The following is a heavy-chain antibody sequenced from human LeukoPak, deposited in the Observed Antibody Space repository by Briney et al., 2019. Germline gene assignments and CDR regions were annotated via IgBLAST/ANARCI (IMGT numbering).Heavy chain of an antibody. J-gene: IGHJ4*02. CDR3: ARGRGSIDY. V-gene: IGHV4-34*01. CDR1: GGSFSGYY. Sequence: SETLSLTCAVYGGSFSGYYWSWIRQPPGKGLEWIGEINHSGSTNYNPSLKSQVTISVDTSKNQFSLKLSSVTAADTAVYYCARGRGSIDYWGQGTLVTVSS. D-gene: IGHD6-6*01. CDR2: INHSGST.